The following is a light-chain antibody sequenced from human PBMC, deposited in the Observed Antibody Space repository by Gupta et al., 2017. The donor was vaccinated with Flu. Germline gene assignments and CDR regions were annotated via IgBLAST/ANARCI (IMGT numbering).Light chain of an antibody. CDR2: DDS. CDR1: NIGSKS. CDR3: QVWDSGSDEVV. V-gene: IGLV3-21*02. J-gene: IGLJ2*01. Sequence: SYVLTQPPSVSVAPGQTARITWGENNIGSKSVHWYQQKPGQAPMLVVYDDSDRPSGIPQRFSGSNSVNTATLTISRVEAGDEADYFCQVWDSGSDEVVFGGGTKLTVL.